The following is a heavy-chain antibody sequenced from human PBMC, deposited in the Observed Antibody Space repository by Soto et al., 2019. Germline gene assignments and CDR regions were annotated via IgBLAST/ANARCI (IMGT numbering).Heavy chain of an antibody. V-gene: IGHV4-59*01. Sequence: WETLSLTCTVSGGSISSYYWSWIRQPPGKGLEWIGYIYYSGSTNYNPSLKSRVTISVDTSKNQFSLKLSSVTAADTAVYYCARNYYDSSGYYYVFWFDPWGQGTLVTVSS. CDR2: IYYSGST. CDR3: ARNYYDSSGYYYVFWFDP. D-gene: IGHD3-22*01. J-gene: IGHJ5*02. CDR1: GGSISSYY.